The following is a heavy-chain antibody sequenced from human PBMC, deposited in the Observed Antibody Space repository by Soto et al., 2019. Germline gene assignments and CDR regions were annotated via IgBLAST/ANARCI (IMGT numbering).Heavy chain of an antibody. CDR2: ISAYNGDT. D-gene: IGHD6-13*01. V-gene: IGHV1-18*01. Sequence: ASVKVSCKASGYTFTSCGISWVRQAPGQGLEWMGWISAYNGDTNYAQNLQDRVTMTTDTSTNTAYMELRGLRSDDTAVYYCGRDRYSSSWYLTSFDYWGQGTQVTVSS. J-gene: IGHJ4*02. CDR1: GYTFTSCG. CDR3: GRDRYSSSWYLTSFDY.